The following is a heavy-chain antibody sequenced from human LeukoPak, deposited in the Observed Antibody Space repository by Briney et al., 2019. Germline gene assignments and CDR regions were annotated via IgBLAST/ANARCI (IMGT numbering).Heavy chain of an antibody. CDR2: ITGSSKSI. J-gene: IGHJ4*02. V-gene: IGHV3-21*01. Sequence: GGSLRLSCAASGFTFSSYAMSWVRQAPGKGLEWVSSITGSSKSIYYADSVKGRFTISRDNAKNSLDLQMNSLRAEDTAMYYCAKENEYDFWTGSYFDYWGQGILVTVSS. CDR3: AKENEYDFWTGSYFDY. D-gene: IGHD3/OR15-3a*01. CDR1: GFTFSSYA.